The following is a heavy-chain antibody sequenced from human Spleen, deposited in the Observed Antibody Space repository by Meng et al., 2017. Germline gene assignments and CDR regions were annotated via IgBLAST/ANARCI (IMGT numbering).Heavy chain of an antibody. Sequence: GGSLRLSCAASGFTFSSYWMSWVRQAPGKGLEWVANINQDGSVKSFVGSVRGRFTISRDNAKNSLYLQMNSLRADDTAVYYCVKGPYYYDGSLYYWKGLDVWGQGTMVTVSS. CDR3: VKGPYYYDGSLYYWKGLDV. D-gene: IGHD3-22*01. V-gene: IGHV3-7*03. CDR2: INQDGSVK. CDR1: GFTFSSYW. J-gene: IGHJ6*02.